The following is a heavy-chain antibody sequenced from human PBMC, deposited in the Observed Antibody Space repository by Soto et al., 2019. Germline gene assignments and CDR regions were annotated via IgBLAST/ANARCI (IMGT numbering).Heavy chain of an antibody. J-gene: IGHJ5*02. Sequence: SETLSLTCAVSGGSISSGGYSWSWIRQPPGKGLEWIGYIYQSGSTYYNPCLKSRVTISVDRSKNQFSLKLSSVTAADTAVYYCAIAAAGGDEDWFDPWGQGTLVTVSS. CDR3: AIAAAGGDEDWFDP. D-gene: IGHD2-21*02. CDR1: GGSISSGGYS. V-gene: IGHV4-30-2*01. CDR2: IYQSGST.